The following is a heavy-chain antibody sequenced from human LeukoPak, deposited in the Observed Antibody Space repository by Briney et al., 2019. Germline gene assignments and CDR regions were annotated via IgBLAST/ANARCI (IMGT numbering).Heavy chain of an antibody. CDR1: GFTFSSYW. Sequence: GGSLRLSCAASGFTFSSYWMHWLRQAPGKGLVWVSRINSDGSSTSYGDSVKGRFTISRDNAKNTLYLQMNSLRAEDTAVYYCARSMVTIPIPGGYWGQGTLVTVSS. J-gene: IGHJ4*02. V-gene: IGHV3-74*01. CDR2: INSDGSST. CDR3: ARSMVTIPIPGGY. D-gene: IGHD2-2*02.